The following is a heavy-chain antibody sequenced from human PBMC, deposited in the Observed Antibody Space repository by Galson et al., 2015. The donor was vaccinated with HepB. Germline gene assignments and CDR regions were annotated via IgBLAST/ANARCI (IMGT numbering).Heavy chain of an antibody. CDR3: ARDSGPQSGYADAFDI. Sequence: SLRLSCAASGFTFSSYNMNWVRQAPGKGLEWVSSISSSSSYIYYADSVKGRFTISRDNAKNSLYLQMNSLRAEDTAVYYCARDSGPQSGYADAFDIWGQGTMVTVSS. D-gene: IGHD5-12*01. CDR2: ISSSSSYI. CDR1: GFTFSSYN. J-gene: IGHJ3*02. V-gene: IGHV3-21*01.